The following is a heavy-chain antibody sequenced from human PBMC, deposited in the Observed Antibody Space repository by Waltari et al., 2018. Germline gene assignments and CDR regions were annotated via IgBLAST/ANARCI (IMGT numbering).Heavy chain of an antibody. CDR3: ASHFEDYYYYMDV. V-gene: IGHV3-21*01. CDR2: IATNGDYI. CDR1: GFNFNSYT. J-gene: IGHJ6*03. Sequence: EVQLVESGGGLVTPGGSLRLSCVASGFNFNSYTMNWVRQAPGKGLGWVSSIATNGDYIYYADAVKGRFTTSRDNARNSLYLQMTCLRAEDTAVYFCASHFEDYYYYMDVWGKGTTVTVSS.